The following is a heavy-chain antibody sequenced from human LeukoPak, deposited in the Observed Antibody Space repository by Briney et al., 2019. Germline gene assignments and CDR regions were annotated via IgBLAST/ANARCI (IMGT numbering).Heavy chain of an antibody. D-gene: IGHD3-10*01. CDR2: INHSGST. Sequence: PSETLSLTCAVYGGSFSGYYWSWIRQPPGKGLEWIGEINHSGSTNYNPSLKSRVTISEDTSKNQFSLKLSSVTAADTAVYYCARGATRYYNYYGMDVWGQGTTVTVSS. V-gene: IGHV4-34*01. CDR3: ARGATRYYNYYGMDV. J-gene: IGHJ6*02. CDR1: GGSFSGYY.